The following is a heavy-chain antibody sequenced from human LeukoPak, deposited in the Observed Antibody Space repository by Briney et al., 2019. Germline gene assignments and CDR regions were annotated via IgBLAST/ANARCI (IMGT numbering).Heavy chain of an antibody. J-gene: IGHJ4*02. Sequence: PGGSLRLSCAASGFTFNKAWMSWVRQAPGKGLEWVGRIKSRTDGETIDYAAPVKGRFTLSRDDSKNTVYLQMNSLKTEDTAVYYCTTEGYCSGDNCYSFDHWGQGSLVTVSS. CDR3: TTEGYCSGDNCYSFDH. V-gene: IGHV3-15*01. CDR1: GFTFNKAW. D-gene: IGHD2-15*01. CDR2: IKSRTDGETI.